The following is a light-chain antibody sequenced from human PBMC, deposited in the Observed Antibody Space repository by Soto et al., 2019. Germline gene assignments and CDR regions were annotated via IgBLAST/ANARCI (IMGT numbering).Light chain of an antibody. CDR3: LLSYSVLGKV. V-gene: IGLV7-46*01. Sequence: QAVVTQEPSLTVSPGGTVTLTCGSSTGAVTSGHYPYWFQLKPGQAPRTLIYDTSHKHSWTPARFSGSLLGGKAALTLSGAQPEDEAEYYCLLSYSVLGKVFGGGTKLTVL. J-gene: IGLJ2*01. CDR2: DTS. CDR1: TGAVTSGHY.